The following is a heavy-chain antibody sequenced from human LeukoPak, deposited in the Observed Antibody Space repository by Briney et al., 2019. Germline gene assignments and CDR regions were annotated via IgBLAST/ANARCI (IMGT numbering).Heavy chain of an antibody. CDR1: GYTFTSYY. Sequence: AASVKVSCKASGYTFTSYYMHWVRQAPGQGLEWMGIINPSGGSTSYAQKFQGRVTITRDTSASTAYMELSSLRSEDTAVYYCARGSYCSGSSCYSEYFQHWGQGTLVTVSS. CDR2: INPSGGST. D-gene: IGHD2-15*01. J-gene: IGHJ1*01. CDR3: ARGSYCSGSSCYSEYFQH. V-gene: IGHV1-46*01.